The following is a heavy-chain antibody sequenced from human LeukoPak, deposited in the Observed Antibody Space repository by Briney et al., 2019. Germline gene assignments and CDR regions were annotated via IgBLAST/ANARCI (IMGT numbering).Heavy chain of an antibody. CDR3: VSFYETY. V-gene: IGHV3-74*01. CDR2: INSDWSWT. Sequence: GSLRLSCAASGSYWMHWVRQAPGKGLVWVSHINSDWSWTSYADSVKGRFTISKDNAKNTVYLQMNNLRAEDTAVYYCVSFYETYWGRGTLVTVSS. J-gene: IGHJ4*02. CDR1: GSYW. D-gene: IGHD2/OR15-2a*01.